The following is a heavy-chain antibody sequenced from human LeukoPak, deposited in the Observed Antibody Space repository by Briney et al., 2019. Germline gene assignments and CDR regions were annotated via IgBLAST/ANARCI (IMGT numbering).Heavy chain of an antibody. V-gene: IGHV3-23*01. CDR2: ISGSGGST. Sequence: GGSLRLSCAASGFTSSSYAMSWVRQAPGAGLEWVSAISGSGGSTYYADSVKGRFTISRDNSKNTLYLQMNSLRAEDTAVYYCAKARLTVTHNWFDPWGQGTLVTVSS. CDR1: GFTSSSYA. CDR3: AKARLTVTHNWFDP. J-gene: IGHJ5*02. D-gene: IGHD4-17*01.